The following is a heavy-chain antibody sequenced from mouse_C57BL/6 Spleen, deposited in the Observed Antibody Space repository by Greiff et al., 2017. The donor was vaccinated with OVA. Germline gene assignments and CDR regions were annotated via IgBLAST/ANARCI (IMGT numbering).Heavy chain of an antibody. D-gene: IGHD1-1*01. CDR3: ASHYGSSSYWYFDV. V-gene: IGHV1-69*01. J-gene: IGHJ1*03. CDR2: IDPSDSYT. Sequence: VQLQQPGAELVMPGASVKLSCKASGYTFTSYWMHWVKQRPGQGLEWIGEIDPSDSYTNYNQKFKGKSTLTVDKSSSTAYMQLSSLTSEDSAVYYCASHYGSSSYWYFDVWGTGTTVTVSS. CDR1: GYTFTSYW.